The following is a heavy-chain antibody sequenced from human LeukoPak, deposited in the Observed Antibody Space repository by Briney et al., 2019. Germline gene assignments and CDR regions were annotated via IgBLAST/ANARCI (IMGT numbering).Heavy chain of an antibody. Sequence: GASVKVSCKASGGTFSSYAISWVRQAPGQGLEWMGGIIPIFGTANYAQKFQGRVTITADKSTSTAYMELSSLRSDDTAVYYCARDGIVGATAFDYWGQGTLVTVSS. CDR2: IIPIFGTA. J-gene: IGHJ4*02. V-gene: IGHV1-69*06. CDR3: ARDGIVGATAFDY. D-gene: IGHD1-26*01. CDR1: GGTFSSYA.